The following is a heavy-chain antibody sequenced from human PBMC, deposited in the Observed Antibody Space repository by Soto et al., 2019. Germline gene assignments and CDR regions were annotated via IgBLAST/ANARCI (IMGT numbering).Heavy chain of an antibody. V-gene: IGHV4-61*01. D-gene: IGHD2-8*01. CDR3: ASGCVYCTDGVCYRCSGQ. CDR1: GGSVSSGSYY. J-gene: IGHJ4*02. CDR2: IYYSGST. Sequence: SETLSLTCTVSGGSVSSGSYYWSWIRQPPGKGLKWIGYIYYSGSTNYNPSLKSRVTISVDTSKNQVSLKLSSVTAADTAVYYCASGCVYCTDGVCYRCSGQWDEVPLITVCS.